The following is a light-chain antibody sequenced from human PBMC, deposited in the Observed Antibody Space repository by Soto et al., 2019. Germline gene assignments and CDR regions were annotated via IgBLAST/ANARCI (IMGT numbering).Light chain of an antibody. CDR3: QHSYTTPPWT. Sequence: DIKMSHSPSSVAASVRDGVTITSRASQSILKYLNWYQQKPGRAPNLLIPAASNLQSGVPSRFSGSGSGTDFTLTISSLQPEDFATYYCQHSYTTPPWTFGQGTKVDIK. CDR1: QSILKY. J-gene: IGKJ1*01. CDR2: AAS. V-gene: IGKV1-39*01.